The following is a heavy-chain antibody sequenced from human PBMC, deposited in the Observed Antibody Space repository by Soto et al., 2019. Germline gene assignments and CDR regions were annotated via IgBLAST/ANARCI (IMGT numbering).Heavy chain of an antibody. CDR3: ARVGLTMVRGVIITANWFDP. V-gene: IGHV4-59*01. J-gene: IGHJ5*02. CDR1: GGSISSYY. D-gene: IGHD3-10*01. CDR2: IYYSGST. Sequence: SETLSLTCTVSGGSISSYYWSWIRQPPGKGLEWIGYIYYSGSTNYNPSLKSRVTISVDTSKNQFSLKLSSVTAADTAVYYCARVGLTMVRGVIITANWFDPWGQRTLVTVSS.